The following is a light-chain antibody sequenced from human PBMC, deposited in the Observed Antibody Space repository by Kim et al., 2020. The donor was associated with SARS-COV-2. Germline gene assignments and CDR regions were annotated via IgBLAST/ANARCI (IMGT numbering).Light chain of an antibody. Sequence: VSQGESVTLSGRASQSFTSKLAWYKPKPGRAPRLLIDDTSTRATGIPARFSGSGSGTEFTLTIRSLQYEDFEVYYWQQYYSRPITFGGGTKVDIK. CDR1: QSFTSK. J-gene: IGKJ4*01. V-gene: IGKV3-15*01. CDR2: DTS. CDR3: QQYYSRPIT.